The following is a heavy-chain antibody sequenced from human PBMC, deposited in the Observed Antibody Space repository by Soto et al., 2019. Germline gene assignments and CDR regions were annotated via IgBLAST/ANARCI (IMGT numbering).Heavy chain of an antibody. CDR2: IHPGGGT. D-gene: IGHD4-17*01. J-gene: IGHJ4*02. CDR1: GDSINSSDW. CDR3: ARVRLSVTTRACFDY. Sequence: VQLQESGPGLVEPSGTLSLTCAVSGDSINSSDWWSWVRQPPGKGLEWIGEIHPGGGTNYNAALKXRXSLXVDKSKRQFALRLTAVTAADAAGCYCARVRLSVTTRACFDYWGQGTLVTVSS. V-gene: IGHV4-4*02.